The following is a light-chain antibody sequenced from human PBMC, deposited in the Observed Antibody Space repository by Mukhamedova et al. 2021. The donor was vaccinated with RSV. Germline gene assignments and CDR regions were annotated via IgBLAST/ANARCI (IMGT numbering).Light chain of an antibody. Sequence: GDRVTITCRASQTIGTYLNCFQQKSGKAPKVLIYAASSLQSGVPSRFSGSGSGTDFTLTISSLQPEDFATYYCQQSYSTPRTFG. J-gene: IGKJ1*01. CDR1: QTIGTY. V-gene: IGKV1-39*01. CDR2: AAS. CDR3: QQSYSTPRT.